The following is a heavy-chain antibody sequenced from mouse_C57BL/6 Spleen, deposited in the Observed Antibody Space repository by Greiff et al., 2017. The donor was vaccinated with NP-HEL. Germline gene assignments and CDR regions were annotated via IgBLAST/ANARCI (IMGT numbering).Heavy chain of an antibody. D-gene: IGHD1-1*01. CDR2: IYPGDGDT. Sequence: QVQLQQSGAELVKPGASVKISCKASGYAFSSYWMNWVKQRPGKGLEWIGQIYPGDGDTNYNGKFKGKATLTADKSSSTAYMQLSSLTSEDSAVYFCAREDYYGSSSDWYFDVWGTGTTVTVSS. CDR3: AREDYYGSSSDWYFDV. J-gene: IGHJ1*03. CDR1: GYAFSSYW. V-gene: IGHV1-80*01.